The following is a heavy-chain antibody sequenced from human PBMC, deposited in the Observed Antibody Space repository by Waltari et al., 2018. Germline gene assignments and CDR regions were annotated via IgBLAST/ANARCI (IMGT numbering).Heavy chain of an antibody. CDR3: ARDLGAFWSGYYFDY. V-gene: IGHV4-39*07. D-gene: IGHD3-3*01. CDR1: GGAISSSSYY. CDR2: SYYSGST. J-gene: IGHJ4*02. Sequence: QLQLQESGPGLVKPSETLSLTCTGTGGAISSSSYYWGGIRQPPGKGLEWIGSSYYSGSTYYNPSLKSRVTISVDTSKNQFSLKLSSVTAADTAVYYCARDLGAFWSGYYFDYWGQGTLVTVSS.